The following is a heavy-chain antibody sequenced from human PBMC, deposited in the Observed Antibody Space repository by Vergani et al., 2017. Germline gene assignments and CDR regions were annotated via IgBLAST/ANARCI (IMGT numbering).Heavy chain of an antibody. V-gene: IGHV4-59*01. Sequence: QVQLQQWGAGLLKPSETLSLTCTVSGGSISSYYWSWIRQPPGKGLEWIGYIYYSGSTNYNPSLKSRVTISVDTSKNQFSLKLSSVTAADTAVYYCARAIAAAGIDYWGQGTLVTVSS. CDR3: ARAIAAAGIDY. CDR1: GGSISSYY. CDR2: IYYSGST. D-gene: IGHD6-13*01. J-gene: IGHJ4*02.